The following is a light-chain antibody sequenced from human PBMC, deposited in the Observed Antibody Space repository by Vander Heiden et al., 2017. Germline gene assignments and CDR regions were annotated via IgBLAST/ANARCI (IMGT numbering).Light chain of an antibody. J-gene: IGLJ1*01. Sequence: QSALTQPASVAGSPGQSITISCTGSSGDIGSYHYVSWYQQHPGKAPKVIIYDVNHRPSGISNRFSGSRSGNTASLTISGLQAEADYYCCSYTSRSTLYVFRTGTKVTVL. CDR3: CSYTSRSTLYV. CDR1: SGDIGSYHY. CDR2: DVN. V-gene: IGLV2-14*01.